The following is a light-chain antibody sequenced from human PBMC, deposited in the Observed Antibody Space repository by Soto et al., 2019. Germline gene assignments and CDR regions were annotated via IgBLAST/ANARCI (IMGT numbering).Light chain of an antibody. V-gene: IGKV3-20*01. Sequence: EIVLTQSPGTLSLSPGERATLSCRASQSVSTPYLCWYQQKPGQAPRLLMYGTSSRATGIPERFSGSGSGTDFTLTISRLEPEDFAVYFCQQYGSSPITFGQGTRLEIK. J-gene: IGKJ5*01. CDR3: QQYGSSPIT. CDR1: QSVSTPY. CDR2: GTS.